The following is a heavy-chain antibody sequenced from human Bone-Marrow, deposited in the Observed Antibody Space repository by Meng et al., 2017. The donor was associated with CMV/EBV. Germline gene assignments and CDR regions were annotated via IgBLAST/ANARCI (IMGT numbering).Heavy chain of an antibody. CDR1: GYSFTSYW. CDR2: IYPGDSDT. CDR3: ARHPRAPHPIVGASYYYYGMDV. D-gene: IGHD1-26*01. Sequence: GGSLRLSCKGSGYSFTSYWIGWVRQMPGKGLEWMGIIYPGDSDTRYSPSFQGQVTISADKSISTAYLQWSSLKASDTAMYYCARHPRAPHPIVGASYYYYGMDVCGQGTTVTVSS. J-gene: IGHJ6*02. V-gene: IGHV5-51*01.